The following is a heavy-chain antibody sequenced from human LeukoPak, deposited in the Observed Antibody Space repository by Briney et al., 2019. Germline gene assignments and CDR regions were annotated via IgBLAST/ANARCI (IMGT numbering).Heavy chain of an antibody. J-gene: IGHJ4*02. Sequence: GGSLRLSCTASGFTFGDYAMSWVRQAPGKGLEWVGFIRSKAYGGTTEYAASVKGRFTISRDDSKSIAYLQMNSLRGEDTAVYYCAKAWGTSKWYYFDYWGQGILVTVSS. CDR1: GFTFGDYA. CDR2: IRSKAYGGTT. D-gene: IGHD3-16*01. CDR3: AKAWGTSKWYYFDY. V-gene: IGHV3-49*04.